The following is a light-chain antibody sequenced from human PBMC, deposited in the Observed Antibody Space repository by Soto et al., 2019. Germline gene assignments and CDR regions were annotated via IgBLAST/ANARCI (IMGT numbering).Light chain of an antibody. CDR1: SSNIGAGYD. V-gene: IGLV1-40*01. CDR3: QSYDSSLSASGVV. Sequence: QSALTQPPSVSGAPGQRVTISCTGSSSNIGAGYDVHWYQQLPGTAPKLLIYGNSNRPSGVPDRFSGSKSGTSASLAITGLQAEDEADYYCQSYDSSLSASGVVFGGGTKLTVL. J-gene: IGLJ2*01. CDR2: GNS.